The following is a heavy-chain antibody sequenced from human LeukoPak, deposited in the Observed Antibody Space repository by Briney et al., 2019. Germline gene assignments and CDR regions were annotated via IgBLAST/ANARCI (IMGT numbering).Heavy chain of an antibody. Sequence: SETLSLTCAVSGGSISSSNWWSWVRQPPGKGLEWIGEIYHSGSTNYNPSLKSRVTISVDKSKNQFSLKLSSVTAADTAVYYCARDPRGSGWYGGDYWGQGTLVTVSS. CDR1: GGSISSSNW. CDR2: IYHSGST. CDR3: ARDPRGSGWYGGDY. D-gene: IGHD6-19*01. V-gene: IGHV4-4*02. J-gene: IGHJ4*02.